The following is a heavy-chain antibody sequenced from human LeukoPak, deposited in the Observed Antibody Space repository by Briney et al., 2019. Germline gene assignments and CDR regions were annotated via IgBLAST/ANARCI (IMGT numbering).Heavy chain of an antibody. V-gene: IGHV3-9*03. CDR3: AKDAEPYCSGSYDY. CDR2: ISWYSGRI. Sequence: GGSLRLSCSASAFTFDDYAMHWVRHAPGKVLEWVSGISWYSGRIGYADSVKGRFTISRDNAKNPLYLQMNSLRAEDMALYYCAKDAEPYCSGSYDYWGQGTLVPVSS. CDR1: AFTFDDYA. D-gene: IGHD2-15*01. J-gene: IGHJ4*02.